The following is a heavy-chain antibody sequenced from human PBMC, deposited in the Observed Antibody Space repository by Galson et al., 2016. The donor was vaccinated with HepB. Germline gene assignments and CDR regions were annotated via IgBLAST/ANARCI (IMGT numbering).Heavy chain of an antibody. CDR1: EYTFSTYE. Sequence: SVKVSCKASEYTFSTYEINWVRQATGQGLEWMGWMNPNSGDTGYTQRFQGRVTMTRDTSISTAYMELSSLRAEDTAVYYCARDESAVGAMGKFDYWGQGTLVAVSS. J-gene: IGHJ4*02. CDR3: ARDESAVGAMGKFDY. D-gene: IGHD1-26*01. V-gene: IGHV1-8*02. CDR2: MNPNSGDT.